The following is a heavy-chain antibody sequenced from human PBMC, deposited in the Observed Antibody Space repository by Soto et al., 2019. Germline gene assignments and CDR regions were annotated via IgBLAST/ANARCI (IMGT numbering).Heavy chain of an antibody. D-gene: IGHD6-13*01. J-gene: IGHJ4*02. Sequence: PGGSLRLSCAASGFTFSSYGMHWVRQAPGKGLEWVAVIWYDGSNKYYADSVKGRFTISRDNSKNTLYLQMNSLRAEDTAVYYCARDSTLGIAAASTPRYFDYWGQGTLVTVSS. CDR2: IWYDGSNK. V-gene: IGHV3-33*01. CDR3: ARDSTLGIAAASTPRYFDY. CDR1: GFTFSSYG.